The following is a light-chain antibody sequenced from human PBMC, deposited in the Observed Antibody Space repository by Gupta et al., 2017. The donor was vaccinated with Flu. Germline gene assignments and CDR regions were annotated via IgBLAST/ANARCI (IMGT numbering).Light chain of an antibody. CDR1: QDVSSY. CDR2: DAS. V-gene: IGKV3-11*01. CDR3: QQRSSWFLT. J-gene: IGKJ4*01. Sequence: EIVLTQSPATLSLSPGERATLSCRASQDVSSYLAWYQQKPGQAPRLLIYDASNRAAGIPARFSGSGSGTDYTLTSSNLDPEDFAVYYCQQRSSWFLTFGGGTKVNLK.